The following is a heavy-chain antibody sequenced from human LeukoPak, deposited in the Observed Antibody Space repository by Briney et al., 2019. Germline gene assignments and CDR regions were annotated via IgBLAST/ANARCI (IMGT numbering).Heavy chain of an antibody. V-gene: IGHV3-74*01. CDR2: IKSDGSTT. CDR3: ARGYIYGYDY. CDR1: GFTFSSYW. D-gene: IGHD5-18*01. Sequence: GGSLRPSCAASGFTFSSYWMHWVRQAPGKGLVWVSRIKSDGSTTNYADSVKGRFTISRDNAKNTLYLQMNSLRAEDTAVYYCARGYIYGYDYWGQGTLVTVSS. J-gene: IGHJ4*02.